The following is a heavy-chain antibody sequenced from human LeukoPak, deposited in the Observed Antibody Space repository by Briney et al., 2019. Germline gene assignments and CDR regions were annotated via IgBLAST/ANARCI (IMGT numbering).Heavy chain of an antibody. V-gene: IGHV1-18*01. CDR1: GYTFTSYG. CDR3: ASVRIFGVGRESAY. Sequence: GASVKVSCKASGYTFTSYGISWVRQAPGQGLEWMGWISAYNGNTNYAQELQGRVTMTTDTSTSTAYMELRSLRSDDTAVYYCASVRIFGVGRESAYWGQGTLVTVSS. CDR2: ISAYNGNT. J-gene: IGHJ4*02. D-gene: IGHD3-3*01.